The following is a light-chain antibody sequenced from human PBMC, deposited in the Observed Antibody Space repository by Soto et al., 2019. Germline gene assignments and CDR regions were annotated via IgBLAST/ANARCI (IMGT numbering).Light chain of an antibody. J-gene: IGKJ1*01. CDR2: GAS. V-gene: IGKV1-6*01. CDR1: QGIRND. CDR3: LQHYNYPRT. Sequence: AIQMTQSPSSLSASVGDRVTITCRASQGIRNDLGWYQQKPGRAPKLLIYGASSLQSAVPSRFSGSGSGTDFTLTISSLQPEDFATYYCLQHYNYPRTFGQGTKVEIK.